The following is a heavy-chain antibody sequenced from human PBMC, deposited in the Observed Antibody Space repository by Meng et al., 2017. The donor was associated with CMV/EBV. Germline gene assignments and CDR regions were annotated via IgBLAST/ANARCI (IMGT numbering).Heavy chain of an antibody. Sequence: GESLKISCAASGFTFSSYAMSWVRQAPGEGLEWVSAISGSGGSTYYADSVKGRFTISRDNSKNTLYLQMNSLRAEDTAVYYCAKVGAVAGSYESPFGYWGQGTLVTVSS. CDR2: ISGSGGST. V-gene: IGHV3-23*01. CDR1: GFTFSSYA. CDR3: AKVGAVAGSYESPFGY. D-gene: IGHD1-26*01. J-gene: IGHJ4*02.